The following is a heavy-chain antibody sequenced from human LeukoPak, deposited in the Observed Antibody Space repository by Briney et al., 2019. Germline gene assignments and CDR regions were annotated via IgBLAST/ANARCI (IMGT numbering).Heavy chain of an antibody. CDR2: VYSDGSDS. D-gene: IGHD1-1*01. CDR3: TRGANWAFDY. J-gene: IGHJ4*02. Sequence: GGSLRLSCTASGFTFNTYPMHCVRQAPGKGLVWVSRVYSDGSDSRHADSVKGRFTISRDNAKNTLYLQMNSLRVEDTAVYYCTRGANWAFDYWGQGTLVTVSS. CDR1: GFTFNTYP. V-gene: IGHV3-74*01.